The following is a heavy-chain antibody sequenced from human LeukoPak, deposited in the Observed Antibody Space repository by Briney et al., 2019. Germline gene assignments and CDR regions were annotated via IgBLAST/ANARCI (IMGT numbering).Heavy chain of an antibody. CDR3: AKTLRWDGYNSDAFDI. D-gene: IGHD5-24*01. Sequence: ASVKVSCKASGYTFTSYYMHWVRRAPGQGLEWMGIINPSGGSTSYAQKFQGRVTMTRDMSTSTVYMELSSMRSEDTAVYYCAKTLRWDGYNSDAFDIWGQGTMVTVSS. V-gene: IGHV1-46*01. J-gene: IGHJ3*02. CDR1: GYTFTSYY. CDR2: INPSGGST.